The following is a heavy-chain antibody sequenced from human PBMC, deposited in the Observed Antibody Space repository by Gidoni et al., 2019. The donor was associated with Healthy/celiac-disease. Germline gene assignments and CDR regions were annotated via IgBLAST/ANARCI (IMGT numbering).Heavy chain of an antibody. V-gene: IGHV3-21*01. CDR3: ARALHLAYCGGDCSVAFDI. J-gene: IGHJ3*02. Sequence: EVQLVESGGGLVKPGGSLRLSCAASGFTFSSYSMNWVRQAPGKGLEWVSSISSSSSYIYYADSVKGRFTISRDNAKNSLYLQMNSLRAEDTAVYYCARALHLAYCGGDCSVAFDIWGQGTMVTVSS. CDR2: ISSSSSYI. D-gene: IGHD2-21*02. CDR1: GFTFSSYS.